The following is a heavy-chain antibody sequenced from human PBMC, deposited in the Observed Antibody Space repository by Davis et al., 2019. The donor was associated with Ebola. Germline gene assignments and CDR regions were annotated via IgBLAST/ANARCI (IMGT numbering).Heavy chain of an antibody. Sequence: ASVKVSCKASGYTFSGFYLYWVRQAPGQGLEWVGRIKPNTGDTDYAQKVQGRVTMTRDTSLSTAYMELGSLTSDDTAVYFCARALSSGWFGYYFDYWGQGALVTVSS. J-gene: IGHJ4*02. CDR3: ARALSSGWFGYYFDY. D-gene: IGHD6-19*01. CDR1: GYTFSGFY. V-gene: IGHV1-2*06. CDR2: IKPNTGDT.